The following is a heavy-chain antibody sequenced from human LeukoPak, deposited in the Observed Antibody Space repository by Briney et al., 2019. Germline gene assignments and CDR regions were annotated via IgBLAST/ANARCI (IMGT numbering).Heavy chain of an antibody. Sequence: PGGSLRLSCAASGFTFSNNAMHWVRQAPGKGLEWVAFTRYDEDNKYYADSVKGRFTISRDNSKNTLYLQMNSLRAEDTAVYYCAKDTSTISVSGTCFDYWGQGTLVTVSS. J-gene: IGHJ4*02. CDR3: AKDTSTISVSGTCFDY. CDR1: GFTFSNNA. CDR2: TRYDEDNK. D-gene: IGHD6-19*01. V-gene: IGHV3-30*02.